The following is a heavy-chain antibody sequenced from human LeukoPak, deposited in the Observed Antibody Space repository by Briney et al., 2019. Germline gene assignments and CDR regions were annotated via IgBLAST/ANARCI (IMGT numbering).Heavy chain of an antibody. J-gene: IGHJ4*02. CDR1: GYTFTAYY. Sequence: ASVKVSCKASGYTFTAYYIHWVRQAPGQGLEWMGWINPTSGDTKNVQKFQDRVTMTRDTSIGTAYMELSSLRSDDTAVYYCARDREDTTYTPLNYWGQGTLVTVSS. V-gene: IGHV1-2*02. CDR3: ARDREDTTYTPLNY. CDR2: INPTSGDT. D-gene: IGHD2-2*02.